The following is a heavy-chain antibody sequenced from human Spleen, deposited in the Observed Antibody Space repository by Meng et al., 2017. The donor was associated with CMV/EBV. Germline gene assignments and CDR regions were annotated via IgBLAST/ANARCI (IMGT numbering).Heavy chain of an antibody. CDR1: GFTFSSYA. V-gene: IGHV3-23*01. J-gene: IGHJ5*02. CDR3: ANCMIVEVTMWFDP. Sequence: AYGFTFSSYAMSWVRQAPGKGLEWVSTISGSGDSTYYAGSVKGRFTISRDNSKNTLYLQMNSLRAEDTAVYYCANCMIVEVTMWFDPWGQGTLVTVSS. D-gene: IGHD1-26*01. CDR2: ISGSGDST.